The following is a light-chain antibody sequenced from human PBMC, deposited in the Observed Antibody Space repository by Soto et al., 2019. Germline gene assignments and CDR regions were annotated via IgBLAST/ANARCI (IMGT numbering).Light chain of an antibody. Sequence: PGERATLSCMASQSVDTFLAWYQQKPGQAPRLLMYGASSRATGIPDRFSGSGSGTDFTLTIRTLEPEDFAVYYCQQYGSSPRTFGQGTKVDIK. V-gene: IGKV3-20*01. CDR2: GAS. CDR1: QSVDTF. J-gene: IGKJ1*01. CDR3: QQYGSSPRT.